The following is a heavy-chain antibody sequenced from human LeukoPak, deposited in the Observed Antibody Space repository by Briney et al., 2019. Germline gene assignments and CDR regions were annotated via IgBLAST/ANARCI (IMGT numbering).Heavy chain of an antibody. V-gene: IGHV3-7*01. D-gene: IGHD3-22*01. Sequence: GGSLRLSCAASGFTFSSYWMSWVRQAPGKGLEWVANIKQDGSEKYYVDSVKGRFTISRDNAKNSLYLQMNSLRAEDTAVYYCARDGPRGDYYDSSGYSTLFDYWGQGTLVTVSS. CDR1: GFTFSSYW. CDR2: IKQDGSEK. J-gene: IGHJ4*02. CDR3: ARDGPRGDYYDSSGYSTLFDY.